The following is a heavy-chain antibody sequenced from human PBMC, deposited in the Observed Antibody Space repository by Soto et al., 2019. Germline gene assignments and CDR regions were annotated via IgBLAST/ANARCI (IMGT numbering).Heavy chain of an antibody. CDR2: IIPIFGTA. J-gene: IGHJ6*02. Sequence: SVKVSCKASGGTFSSYSISWVRQAPGQGLEWMGGIIPIFGTANYAQKFQGRVTITADKSTSTAYMELSSLRSEDTAVYYCASHRGGFDYYYGMDVWGQGTTVTVSS. V-gene: IGHV1-69*06. CDR1: GGTFSSYS. CDR3: ASHRGGFDYYYGMDV. D-gene: IGHD3-16*01.